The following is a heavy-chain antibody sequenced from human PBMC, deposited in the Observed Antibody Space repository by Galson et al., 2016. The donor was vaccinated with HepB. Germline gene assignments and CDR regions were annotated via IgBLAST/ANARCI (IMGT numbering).Heavy chain of an antibody. CDR2: IRKKVNSYTT. Sequence: SLRLSCAASGFAFGSYAMTWVRQAPGKGLEWVGRIRKKVNSYTTEYAASVKGRFTISRDDSKNTMYLQMNSLQTEDTALYYCARSGSYQLLDSWGHGTLVTVSS. D-gene: IGHD1-26*01. J-gene: IGHJ5*01. CDR3: ARSGSYQLLDS. V-gene: IGHV3-72*01. CDR1: GFAFGSYA.